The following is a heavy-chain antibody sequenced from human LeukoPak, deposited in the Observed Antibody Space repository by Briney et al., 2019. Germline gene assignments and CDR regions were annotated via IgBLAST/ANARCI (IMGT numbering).Heavy chain of an antibody. Sequence: VRSLRLSCAASGFTFSSYGMHWVRQAPGKGLEWVAVIWYDGSKKYHVDSVKGRFTISRDNAKNSLYLQMNSLRAEDTALYYRAKDTYTAMVYFDYWGQGTLVTVSS. CDR2: IWYDGSKK. J-gene: IGHJ4*02. CDR3: AKDTYTAMVYFDY. V-gene: IGHV3-33*03. CDR1: GFTFSSYG. D-gene: IGHD5-18*01.